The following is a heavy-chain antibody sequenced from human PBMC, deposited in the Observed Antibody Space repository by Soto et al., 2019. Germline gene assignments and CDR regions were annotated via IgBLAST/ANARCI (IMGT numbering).Heavy chain of an antibody. V-gene: IGHV4-31*03. J-gene: IGHJ3*02. Sequence: SETLSLTCTVSGGSISSGGYYWSWIRQHPGKGLEWIGYIYYSGSTYYNPSLKSRVTISVDTSKNQFSLKLSSVTAADTAVYYCARSTSYYDILTGLYLDAFDIWGQGTMVTVSS. D-gene: IGHD3-9*01. CDR2: IYYSGST. CDR1: GGSISSGGYY. CDR3: ARSTSYYDILTGLYLDAFDI.